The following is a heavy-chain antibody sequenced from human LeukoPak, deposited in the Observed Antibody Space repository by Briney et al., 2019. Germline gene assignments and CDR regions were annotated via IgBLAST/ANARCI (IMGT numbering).Heavy chain of an antibody. CDR1: GFTFSSYA. CDR3: AKDLRAYSYGPPTDY. CDR2: ISGSGGST. V-gene: IGHV3-23*01. D-gene: IGHD5-18*01. Sequence: PGGSLRLSCAASGFTFSSYAMSWVRQAPGKGLEWVSAISGSGGSTYYADSVKGRFTISRDNSKNTLYLQMNSLRAEDTAVYYCAKDLRAYSYGPPTDYWGQGTLVTVSS. J-gene: IGHJ4*02.